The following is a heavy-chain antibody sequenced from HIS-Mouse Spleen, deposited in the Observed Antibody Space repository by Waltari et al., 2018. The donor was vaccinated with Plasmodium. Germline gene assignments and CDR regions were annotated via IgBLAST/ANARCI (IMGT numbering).Heavy chain of an antibody. D-gene: IGHD6-13*01. J-gene: IGHJ3*02. CDR3: ARTIAAASTGDAFDM. V-gene: IGHV3-74*01. CDR1: GFTFSSYW. Sequence: EVQLVESGGGLVQPGGSLRLSCAASGFTFSSYWMHWVRQAPGKGLVWVSRINSDGSSTRYADSVKGRFTISRDNAKNTLYLQMNSLRAEDTAVYYCARTIAAASTGDAFDMWGQGTMVTVSS. CDR2: INSDGSST.